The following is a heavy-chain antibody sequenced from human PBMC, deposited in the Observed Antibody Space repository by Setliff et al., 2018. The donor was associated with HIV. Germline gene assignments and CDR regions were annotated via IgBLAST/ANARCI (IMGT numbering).Heavy chain of an antibody. Sequence: PSETLSLTCTVSGGSMNSHYWSWIRQSPGRGLEWIGYIYYSVSTKYNPSLKSRVSMSIDTSKNQFSLKMSSVTAADTAVYYCVRQGLTMNRGVPAPILYYFDYWGQGILVTVSS. CDR1: GGSMNSHY. J-gene: IGHJ4*02. D-gene: IGHD3-10*01. CDR2: IYYSVST. CDR3: VRQGLTMNRGVPAPILYYFDY. V-gene: IGHV4-59*08.